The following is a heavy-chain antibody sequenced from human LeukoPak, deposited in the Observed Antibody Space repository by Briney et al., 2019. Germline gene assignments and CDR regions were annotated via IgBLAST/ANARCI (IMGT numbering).Heavy chain of an antibody. CDR1: GFTFSESY. Sequence: GGSLRLSCAASGFTFSESYMSWIRQAPGKGLEWVSYISSRGSSIYYADSVKGRFTISRDNSKNTLYLQMNSLRAEDTALYYCARDELRPDYWGQGTLVTVSS. CDR2: ISSRGSSI. V-gene: IGHV3-11*01. CDR3: ARDELRPDY. J-gene: IGHJ4*02. D-gene: IGHD1-7*01.